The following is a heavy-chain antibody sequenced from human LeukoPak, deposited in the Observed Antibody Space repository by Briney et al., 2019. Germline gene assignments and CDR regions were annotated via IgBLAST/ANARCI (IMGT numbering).Heavy chain of an antibody. D-gene: IGHD3-22*01. J-gene: IGHJ4*02. CDR1: GYSFTSYW. CDR3: ARRAERALDYYDSSGHSPYYFDY. CDR2: IYPGDSDT. V-gene: IGHV5-51*01. Sequence: PGESLKISCKGSGYSFTSYWIGWVRQMPGKGLEWMGIIYPGDSDTRYSPSFQGQVTISADKSISTAYLQWSSLKASDTAMYYCARRAERALDYYDSSGHSPYYFDYWGQGTLVTVSS.